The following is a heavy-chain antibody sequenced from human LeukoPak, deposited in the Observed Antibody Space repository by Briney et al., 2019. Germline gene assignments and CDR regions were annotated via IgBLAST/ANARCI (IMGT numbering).Heavy chain of an antibody. Sequence: PGGSLRLSCAASGFTFSSYAMSWVRQAPGKGLEWVSSISGSGGSTYYADSVKGRFTISRDNSKNTLYLQMNSLRAEDTAVYYCARAYSGYDYTNWCDPGGQGTLVTVSS. CDR2: ISGSGGST. CDR1: GFTFSSYA. D-gene: IGHD5-12*01. J-gene: IGHJ5*02. V-gene: IGHV3-23*01. CDR3: ARAYSGYDYTNWCDP.